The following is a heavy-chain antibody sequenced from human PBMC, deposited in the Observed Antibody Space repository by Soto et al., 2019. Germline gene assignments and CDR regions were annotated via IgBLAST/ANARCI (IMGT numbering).Heavy chain of an antibody. D-gene: IGHD2-8*02. V-gene: IGHV3-23*01. J-gene: IGHJ5*02. Sequence: EMQLSESGGGLVQPGGSLRLSCAASGFTFGSYAMSWVRQAPGKGLEWVSAISGGGSGTYYADSVKCRFTISRDNSKKTLFLQMNSLRVEDTSIYYCAKDPKSTVRFNWFDPWGQGTLVTVSS. CDR1: GFTFGSYA. CDR3: AKDPKSTVRFNWFDP. CDR2: ISGGGSGT.